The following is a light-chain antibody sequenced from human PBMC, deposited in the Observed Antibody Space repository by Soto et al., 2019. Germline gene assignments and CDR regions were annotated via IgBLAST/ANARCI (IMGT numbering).Light chain of an antibody. CDR3: QQYGSSPRT. Sequence: DTVLTQSPGTLSLTSGERTTLSCRASQSISSNLAWYQQKPGQAPRLLIYGASTRATGIPDRFSGSGSGTDFTLTIRTLEPEDFAVYYCQQYGSSPRTFGQGTKVDIK. CDR2: GAS. J-gene: IGKJ1*01. CDR1: QSISSN. V-gene: IGKV3-20*01.